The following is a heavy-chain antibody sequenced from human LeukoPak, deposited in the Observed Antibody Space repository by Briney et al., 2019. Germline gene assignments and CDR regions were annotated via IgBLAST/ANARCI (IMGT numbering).Heavy chain of an antibody. CDR1: GFTFSSYD. CDR3: ARGTYDYASGTYYPPDY. Sequence: PGGSLRLSCAASGFTFSSYDMHWVRQGTGKGLEWVSATSSAGDTYYPDSVKGRFTISRESAKNSLYLQMNSLRAGDTAVYYCARGTYDYASGTYYPPDYWGQGTLVTVSS. CDR2: TSSAGDT. D-gene: IGHD3-10*01. J-gene: IGHJ4*02. V-gene: IGHV3-13*01.